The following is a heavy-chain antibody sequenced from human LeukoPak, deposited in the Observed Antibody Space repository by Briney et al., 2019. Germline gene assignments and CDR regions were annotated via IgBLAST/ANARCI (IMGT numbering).Heavy chain of an antibody. J-gene: IGHJ5*02. CDR3: ARGGRYCSSTSCSNWFDP. CDR2: MNPNSGNT. D-gene: IGHD2-2*01. V-gene: IGHV1-8*01. Sequence: ASVKVSCKASGYTFTSYDINWVRQATGQGLEWMGWMNPNSGNTGYAQKFQGRVTMTRNTSISTAYMELSSLRSEDTAVYYCARGGRYCSSTSCSNWFDPWGQGTLVTVSP. CDR1: GYTFTSYD.